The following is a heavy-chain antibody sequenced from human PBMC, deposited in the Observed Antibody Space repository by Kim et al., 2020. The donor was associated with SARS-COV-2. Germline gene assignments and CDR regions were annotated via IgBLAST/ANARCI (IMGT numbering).Heavy chain of an antibody. J-gene: IGHJ4*02. D-gene: IGHD6-25*01. CDR3: ARDSYSSDY. V-gene: IGHV3-21*01. CDR2: SYI. Sequence: SYIYYADSVKGRFTISRDNAKNSLYLQMNSLRAEYTAVYYCARDSYSSDYWGQGTLVTVSS.